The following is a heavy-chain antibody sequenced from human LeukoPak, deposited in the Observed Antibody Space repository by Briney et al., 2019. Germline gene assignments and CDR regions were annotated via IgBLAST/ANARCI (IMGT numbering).Heavy chain of an antibody. CDR3: TRGSSGWYNDAFDV. D-gene: IGHD6-19*01. CDR2: TSDDGINK. CDR1: GFTFSSYA. V-gene: IGHV3-30-3*01. Sequence: PGGTLRLSCAASGFTFSSYAMHWVRQAPGKGLEWVSFTSDDGINKYHADSVKGRFTISRDNSKNTLYLQMNSLRAEDTAVYYCTRGSSGWYNDAFDVWGQGTMVTVPS. J-gene: IGHJ3*01.